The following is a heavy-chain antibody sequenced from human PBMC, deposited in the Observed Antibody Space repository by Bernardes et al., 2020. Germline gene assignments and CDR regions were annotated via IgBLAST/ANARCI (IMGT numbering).Heavy chain of an antibody. D-gene: IGHD3-22*01. J-gene: IGHJ4*02. CDR3: AKGRDSGYLVPFDY. V-gene: IGHV3-23*01. CDR2: ISGSGDRT. Sequence: LRLSCPASGFTFSSYAMSWVRQAPGKGLEWVSGISGSGDRTNYAGSVKGRFTISRDTSKSTLYLQMNSLRAEDTSVYYCAKGRDSGYLVPFDYWGQGTLVTVSS. CDR1: GFTFSSYA.